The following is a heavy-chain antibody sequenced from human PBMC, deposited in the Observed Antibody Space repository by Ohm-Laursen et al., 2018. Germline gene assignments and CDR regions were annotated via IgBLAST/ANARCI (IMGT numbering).Heavy chain of an antibody. V-gene: IGHV3-23*01. CDR2: VSGSGGST. Sequence: SLRLSCAASGFTFNTYAMTWVRQAPGKGLEWVSAVSGSGGSTYHADSVKGRFTISRDNSKNTLYLQMNSLRVEDTAVYYCAKGMLRGAPYYFDYWGQGTLVTVSS. D-gene: IGHD3-10*01. CDR3: AKGMLRGAPYYFDY. J-gene: IGHJ4*02. CDR1: GFTFNTYA.